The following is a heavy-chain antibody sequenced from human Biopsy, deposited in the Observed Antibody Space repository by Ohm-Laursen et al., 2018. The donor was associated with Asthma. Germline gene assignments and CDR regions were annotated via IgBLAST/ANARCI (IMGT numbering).Heavy chain of an antibody. CDR2: INPSGAGT. CDR1: GFSFDNYF. V-gene: IGHV1-46*02. D-gene: IGHD2-8*01. Sequence: ASVKVSCKAFGFSFDNYFMHWVRQAPGQGLEWMGIINPSGAGTRYAEKFKGRLIVSRDASTSTAFMELRSLRSDDTAIYFCARARETTNYGDSDFDIWGQGTLITVSS. J-gene: IGHJ4*02. CDR3: ARARETTNYGDSDFDI.